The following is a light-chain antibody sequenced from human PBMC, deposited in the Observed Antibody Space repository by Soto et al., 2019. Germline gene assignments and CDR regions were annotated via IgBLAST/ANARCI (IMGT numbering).Light chain of an antibody. Sequence: VMTQSPLTLPVTPGGPASISCRSNQSLVHSDGIAYFSWFQQRPGRSPRRLIYKVSNRDSGVPARFSGSGSGTDCALKISRVEAEDVGVYYCMQGTHWPITLGQGTRLEIK. V-gene: IGKV2-30*02. CDR1: QSLVHSDGIAY. CDR2: KVS. J-gene: IGKJ5*01. CDR3: MQGTHWPIT.